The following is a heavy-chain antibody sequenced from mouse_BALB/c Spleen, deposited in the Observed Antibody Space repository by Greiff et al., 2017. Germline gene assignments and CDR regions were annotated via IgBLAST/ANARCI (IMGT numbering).Heavy chain of an antibody. D-gene: IGHD1-1*01. CDR1: GFTFSDYY. CDR3: ARGYYVGAMSN. V-gene: IGHV5-4*02. J-gene: IGHJ4*01. Sequence: EVLVVVSGGGLVKPGGSLILSCAASGFTFSDYYLYWVRQTPEKRLEWVATISDGGSYTYYPDSVKGRFTISRDNDKNNLYLQMSSLKSEDTAMYYCARGYYVGAMSNWGQGASVT. CDR2: ISDGGSYT.